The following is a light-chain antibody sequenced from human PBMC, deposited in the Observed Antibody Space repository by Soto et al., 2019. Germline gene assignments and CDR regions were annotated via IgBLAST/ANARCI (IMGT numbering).Light chain of an antibody. Sequence: DIPMTQSPSTLSGSVGDRVTITCRASQTISSWLAWYQQKPGKAPKLLIYKASTLKSGVPSRFSGSGSGTAFTLPSSSLQPDDFATYYCQHYSSYSAAFGQGTKVEL. CDR2: KAS. J-gene: IGKJ1*01. CDR3: QHYSSYSAA. CDR1: QTISSW. V-gene: IGKV1-5*03.